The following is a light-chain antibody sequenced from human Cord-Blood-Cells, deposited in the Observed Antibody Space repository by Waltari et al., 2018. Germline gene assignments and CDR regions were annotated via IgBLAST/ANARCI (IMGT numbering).Light chain of an antibody. J-gene: IGKJ4*01. CDR2: DAS. CDR3: QQRSNWPLT. V-gene: IGKV3-11*01. Sequence: EIVLTQSPATLSLFPGETATLSCRASQSVSRYLAWYQQKPGQAPRLLIYDASNRATGIPARFSGSGSGTDFTLTISSLEPEDFAVYYCQQRSNWPLTFGGGTKVEIK. CDR1: QSVSRY.